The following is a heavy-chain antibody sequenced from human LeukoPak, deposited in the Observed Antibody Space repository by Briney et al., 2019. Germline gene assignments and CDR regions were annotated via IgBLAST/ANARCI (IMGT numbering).Heavy chain of an antibody. CDR2: INHSGST. V-gene: IGHV4-34*01. J-gene: IGHJ3*02. CDR3: ARKIPCSGGSCYPINI. D-gene: IGHD2-15*01. CDR1: GGSFSGYY. Sequence: SETLSLTCAVYGGSFSGYYWSWIRQPPGKGLEWIGEINHSGSTNYNPPLKSRVTISVDTSKNQFSLKLSSVTAADTAVYYCARKIPCSGGSCYPINIWGQGTMVTVSS.